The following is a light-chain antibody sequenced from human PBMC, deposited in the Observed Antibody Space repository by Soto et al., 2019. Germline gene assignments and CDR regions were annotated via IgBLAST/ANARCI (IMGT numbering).Light chain of an antibody. CDR2: DAF. Sequence: DIQMTQSPSTLSASVGDRVTITCRASQSISTWLAGYQQKPGKAPKLLIYDAFYLERGVPSRFSGSGSGTEFTLTISSLQPDDLATYYCQQYNSFWTFGQGTKVEI. V-gene: IGKV1-5*01. J-gene: IGKJ1*01. CDR1: QSISTW. CDR3: QQYNSFWT.